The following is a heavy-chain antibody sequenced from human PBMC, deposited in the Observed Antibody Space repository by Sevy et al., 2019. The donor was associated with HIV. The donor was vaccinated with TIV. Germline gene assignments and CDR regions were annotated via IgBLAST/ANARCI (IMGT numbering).Heavy chain of an antibody. J-gene: IGHJ3*02. CDR3: ARAIYGDYTDAFDI. CDR1: GFTFSSYW. CDR2: IKQDGSDE. V-gene: IGHV3-7*03. D-gene: IGHD4-17*01. Sequence: GGSLRLSCAASGFTFSSYWMSWVRQAPGKGLEWVANIKQDGSDEYNVDSVKGRFTISRDNAKNSMYLQMNSLRAEDTAVYYCARAIYGDYTDAFDIGGQGTMVTVSS.